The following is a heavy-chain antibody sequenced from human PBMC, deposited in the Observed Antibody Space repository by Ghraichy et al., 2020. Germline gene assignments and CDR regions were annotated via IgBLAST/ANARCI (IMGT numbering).Heavy chain of an antibody. V-gene: IGHV3-30*18. Sequence: GGSLRLSCAASGFTFSNYGMHWVRQAPGKGLEWVAVISSDGSRKYYAGSVKGRFTISRDDSKNTLYLQMDSLRAEDTALYYCTKKRREGSDTSWCLDSWGQGTLVTVSS. J-gene: IGHJ4*02. CDR3: TKKRREGSDTSWCLDS. CDR1: GFTFSNYG. D-gene: IGHD2-2*01. CDR2: ISSDGSRK.